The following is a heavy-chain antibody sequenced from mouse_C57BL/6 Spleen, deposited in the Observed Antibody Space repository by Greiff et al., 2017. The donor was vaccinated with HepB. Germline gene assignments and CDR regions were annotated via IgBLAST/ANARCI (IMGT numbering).Heavy chain of an antibody. V-gene: IGHV1-26*01. CDR2: INPNNGGT. CDR3: ARWGLRRAMDY. J-gene: IGHJ4*01. D-gene: IGHD2-4*01. Sequence: VQLQQSGPELVKPGASVKISCKASGYTFTDYYMNWVKQSHGKSLEWIGDINPNNGGTSYNQKFKGKATLTVDKSSSTAYMELRSLTSEDSAVYHCARWGLRRAMDYWGQGTSVTVSS. CDR1: GYTFTDYY.